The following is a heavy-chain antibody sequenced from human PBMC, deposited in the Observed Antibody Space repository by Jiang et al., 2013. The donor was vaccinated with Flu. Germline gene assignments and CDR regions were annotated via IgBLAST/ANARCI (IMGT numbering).Heavy chain of an antibody. J-gene: IGHJ4*02. V-gene: IGHV3-21*01. CDR1: GFTFSSHN. CDR2: ISSSGSYI. CDR3: ARDPHSSGWYYFDY. D-gene: IGHD6-19*01. Sequence: VQLLESGGGLVKPGGSLRLSCAASGFTFSSHNMNWVRQAPGKGLEWVSSISSSGSYIYYRDSVKGRFTISRDNAKNSLYLQMNSLRAEDTAVYYCARDPHSSGWYYFDYWGQGARVTVSS.